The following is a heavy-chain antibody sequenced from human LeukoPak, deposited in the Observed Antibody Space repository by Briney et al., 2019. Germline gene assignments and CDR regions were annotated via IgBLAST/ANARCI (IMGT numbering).Heavy chain of an antibody. D-gene: IGHD3-10*01. CDR2: ISGSGGST. Sequence: GGSLRLSCAASGFTFSSYGMSWVRQAPGKGLEWVSGISGSGGSTYYADSVKGRFTISRDNSKNTLYLQMNSLRAEDTAVYYCARGTPRLLWFGEDNYYYYMDVWGKGTTVTISS. CDR3: ARGTPRLLWFGEDNYYYYMDV. J-gene: IGHJ6*03. CDR1: GFTFSSYG. V-gene: IGHV3-23*01.